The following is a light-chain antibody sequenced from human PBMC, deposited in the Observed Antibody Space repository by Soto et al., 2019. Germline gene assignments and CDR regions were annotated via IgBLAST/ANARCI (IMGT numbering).Light chain of an antibody. CDR1: SSNIGAGYD. J-gene: IGLJ1*01. CDR3: QSYDSSLSGYV. Sequence: QSVLTQPPSVSGAPGQRVTISCTGSSSNIGAGYDVHWYQQLPGTAHKLLIYGNSNRPSGVPDRFSGSKSGTSASLAITGFQVEDEADYYCQSYDSSLSGYVFGTGTKVTVL. V-gene: IGLV1-40*01. CDR2: GNS.